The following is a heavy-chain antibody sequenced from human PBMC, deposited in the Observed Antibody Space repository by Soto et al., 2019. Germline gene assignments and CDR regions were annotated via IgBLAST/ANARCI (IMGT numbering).Heavy chain of an antibody. Sequence: QVQLVQSGAEVKKPGASVKVSCKASGYTFSSYDINWVRQATGQGLEWMRWMNPNSGDTNYPQKFQGRVTMTRNTSIATAYMELSSLRSEDTAVYYCARGLKFTTPLVRGVNPYYYYYMDVWGEGTTVTVSS. V-gene: IGHV1-8*01. CDR3: ARGLKFTTPLVRGVNPYYYYYMDV. CDR2: MNPNSGDT. D-gene: IGHD3-10*01. CDR1: GYTFSSYD. J-gene: IGHJ6*03.